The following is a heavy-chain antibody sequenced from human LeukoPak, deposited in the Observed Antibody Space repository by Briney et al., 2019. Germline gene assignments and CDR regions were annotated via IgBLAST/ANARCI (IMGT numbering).Heavy chain of an antibody. J-gene: IGHJ4*02. D-gene: IGHD2-2*01. Sequence: ASVKVSCKASGYTFTSYGISWVRQAPGQGLEGMGWISAYNGNTNYAQKLQGRVTMTTDTSTSTAYMELSSLISDDSAIYYCARVRSTTSKIDFWGQGTLVTVSS. V-gene: IGHV1-18*01. CDR2: ISAYNGNT. CDR1: GYTFTSYG. CDR3: ARVRSTTSKIDF.